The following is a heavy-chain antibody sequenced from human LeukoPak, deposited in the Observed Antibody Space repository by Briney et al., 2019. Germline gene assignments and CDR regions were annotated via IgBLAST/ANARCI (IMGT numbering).Heavy chain of an antibody. V-gene: IGHV4-59*06. D-gene: IGHD3-22*01. CDR2: IYYSGST. Sequence: SETLSLTCTVSGGSISGYYWSWIRQPAGKGLEWIGYIYYSGSTYYNPSLKSRVTILVDTSKNQFSLKLSSVTAADTAVYYCARGGNYDSSYFDYWGQGTLVTVSS. CDR3: ARGGNYDSSYFDY. CDR1: GGSISGYY. J-gene: IGHJ4*02.